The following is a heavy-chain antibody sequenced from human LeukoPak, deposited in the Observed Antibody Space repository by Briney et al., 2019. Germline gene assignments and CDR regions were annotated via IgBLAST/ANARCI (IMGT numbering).Heavy chain of an antibody. CDR2: FDPEDGET. V-gene: IGHV1-24*01. Sequence: ASVKVSYKVSGYTLTELSMHWVRQAPGKGLEWMGGFDPEDGETIYAQKFQGRVTVTEDTSTDTAYMELSSLRSEDTAVYYCATEGLTADYWGQGTLVTVSS. CDR1: GYTLTELS. J-gene: IGHJ4*02. D-gene: IGHD3-22*01. CDR3: ATEGLTADY.